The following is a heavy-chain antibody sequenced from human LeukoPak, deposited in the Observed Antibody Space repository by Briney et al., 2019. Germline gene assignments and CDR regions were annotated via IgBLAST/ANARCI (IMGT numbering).Heavy chain of an antibody. D-gene: IGHD6-19*01. CDR3: ASSRSGFGGFDP. V-gene: IGHV1-18*01. CDR1: GYTFTSYG. CDR2: ISAYNGNT. Sequence: ASVTVSCKASGYTFTSYGISWVRQAPGQGLEWMGWISAYNGNTNYAQKLQGRVTMTTDTSTSTAYMELRSLRSDDTAVYYCASSRSGFGGFDPWGQGTLVTVSS. J-gene: IGHJ5*02.